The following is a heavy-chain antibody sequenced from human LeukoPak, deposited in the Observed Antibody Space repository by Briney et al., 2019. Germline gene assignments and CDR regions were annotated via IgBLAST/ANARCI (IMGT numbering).Heavy chain of an antibody. Sequence: PGGALRLSCAASGFTFSSYGMSWVRQAPGKGLEWVSAISGSGGSTYYADSVKGRFTISRDNSKNTLYLQMNSLRAEDTAVYYCAKEGFDWLSYYYYYYMDVWGKGTTVTISS. J-gene: IGHJ6*03. CDR1: GFTFSSYG. CDR2: ISGSGGST. D-gene: IGHD3-9*01. V-gene: IGHV3-23*01. CDR3: AKEGFDWLSYYYYYYMDV.